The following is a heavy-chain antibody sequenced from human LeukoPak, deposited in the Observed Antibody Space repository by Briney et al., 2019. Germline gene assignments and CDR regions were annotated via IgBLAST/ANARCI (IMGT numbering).Heavy chain of an antibody. Sequence: ASVKVSCKASGYTITNNYMHWVRQAPGQGLEWMGVINPSGTGTSYAQKFQGRITMSRDTSTSTVYMELSSLRSEDTAVYYCASLGAAQVYWGQGTLVTVSS. D-gene: IGHD1-26*01. J-gene: IGHJ4*02. CDR3: ASLGAAQVY. CDR1: GYTITNNY. CDR2: INPSGTGT. V-gene: IGHV1-46*01.